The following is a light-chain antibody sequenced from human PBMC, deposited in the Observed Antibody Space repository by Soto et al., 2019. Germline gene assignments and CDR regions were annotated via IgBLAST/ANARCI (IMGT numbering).Light chain of an antibody. V-gene: IGLV2-14*03. CDR1: SSDVGGYSY. CDR3: SSYTTSSTYV. Sequence: QSALTQPASLSGSPGQSITISCTGTSSDVGGYSYISWYQHNPGRAPKLMIYDVSNRPSGVSDRFSGSKSGNTASLTISRLQAEDEADYYCSSYTTSSTYVFGSGTKVTVL. J-gene: IGLJ1*01. CDR2: DVS.